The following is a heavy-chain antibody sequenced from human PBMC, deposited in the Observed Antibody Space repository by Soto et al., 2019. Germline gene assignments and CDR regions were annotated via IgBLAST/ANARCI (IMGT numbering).Heavy chain of an antibody. CDR2: INHSGST. CDR3: ARGGPATMVRGVIITGGLDP. D-gene: IGHD3-10*01. Sequence: SETLSLTCAVYGGSFSGYYWSWIRQPPGKGLEWIGEINHSGSTNYNPSLKSRVTISVDTSKNQFSLKLSSVTAADTAVYYCARGGPATMVRGVIITGGLDPWGQGTLVTVS. CDR1: GGSFSGYY. J-gene: IGHJ5*02. V-gene: IGHV4-34*01.